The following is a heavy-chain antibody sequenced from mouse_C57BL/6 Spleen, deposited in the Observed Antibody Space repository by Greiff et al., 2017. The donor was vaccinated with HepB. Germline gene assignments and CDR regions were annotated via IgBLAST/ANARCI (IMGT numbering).Heavy chain of an antibody. D-gene: IGHD2-4*01. V-gene: IGHV5-17*01. CDR3: ARPDYDDAMDY. CDR1: GFTFSDYG. Sequence: EVKLVESGGGLVKPGGSLKLSCAASGFTFSDYGMHWVRQAPEKGLEWVAYISSGSSTIYYADTVKGRFTISRDNAKNTLFLQMTSLRSEDTAMYYCARPDYDDAMDYWGQGTSVTVSS. J-gene: IGHJ4*01. CDR2: ISSGSSTI.